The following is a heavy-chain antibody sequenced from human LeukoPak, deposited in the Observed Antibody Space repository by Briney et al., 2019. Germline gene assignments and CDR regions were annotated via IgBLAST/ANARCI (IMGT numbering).Heavy chain of an antibody. CDR2: ISAYNGNT. V-gene: IGHV1-18*01. CDR1: GYTFTSYG. D-gene: IGHD3-22*01. CDR3: ARDATMIVAYYFDY. J-gene: IGHJ4*02. Sequence: ASVKVSCKASGYTFTSYGISWVRQAPGQGLAWMGWISAYNGNTNYAQKLQGRVTMTTDTSTSTAYMELRSLRSDDTAVYYCARDATMIVAYYFDYWGQGTLVTVSS.